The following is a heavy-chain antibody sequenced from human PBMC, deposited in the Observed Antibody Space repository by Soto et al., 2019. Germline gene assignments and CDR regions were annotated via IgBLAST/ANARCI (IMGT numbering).Heavy chain of an antibody. J-gene: IGHJ4*02. Sequence: SVKVSCKASGGTFSSYAISWVRQAPGQGLEWMGGIIPIFGTANYAQKLQGRVTITADESTSTAYMELSSLRSEDTAVYYCARILREYYDFWSGYQYYFDYWGQGTLVTVSS. CDR3: ARILREYYDFWSGYQYYFDY. CDR1: GGTFSSYA. V-gene: IGHV1-69*13. D-gene: IGHD3-3*01. CDR2: IIPIFGTA.